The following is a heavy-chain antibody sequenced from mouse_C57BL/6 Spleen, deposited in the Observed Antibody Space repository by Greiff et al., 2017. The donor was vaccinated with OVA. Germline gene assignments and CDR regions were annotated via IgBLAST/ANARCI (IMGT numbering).Heavy chain of an antibody. CDR3: ARSYGYGRGHFDV. V-gene: IGHV1-18*01. CDR1: GYTFTDYN. CDR2: INPNNGGT. Sequence: EVQLQQSGPELVKPGASVKIPCKASGYTFTDYNMDWVKQSHGKSLEWIGDINPNNGGTIYNQKFKGKATLTVDKSSSTAYMELRSLTSEDTAVYYCARSYGYGRGHFDVWGTGTTVTVSS. D-gene: IGHD2-2*01. J-gene: IGHJ1*03.